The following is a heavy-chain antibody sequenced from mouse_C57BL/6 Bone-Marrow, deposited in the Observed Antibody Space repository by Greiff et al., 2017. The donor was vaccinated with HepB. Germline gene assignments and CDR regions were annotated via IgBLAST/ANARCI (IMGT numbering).Heavy chain of an antibody. CDR3: ARGYGTAWFAY. CDR1: GYAFTNYL. V-gene: IGHV1-54*01. J-gene: IGHJ3*01. Sequence: QVQLQQSGAELVRPGTSVKVSCKASGYAFTNYLIEWVKQRPGQGLEWIGVINPGSGGTNYNEKFKGKATLTADKSSSTAYMQLSSLTSEDSAVYFCARGYGTAWFAYWGQGTLVTVS. D-gene: IGHD2-10*02. CDR2: INPGSGGT.